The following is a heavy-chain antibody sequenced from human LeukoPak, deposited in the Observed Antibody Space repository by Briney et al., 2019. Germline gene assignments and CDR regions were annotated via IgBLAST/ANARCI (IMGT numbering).Heavy chain of an antibody. Sequence: SETLSLTCTVSGGSISSGSYYWSWIRQPAGKGLEWIGRIYTSGSTNYNPSLKSRVTISVDTSKNQFSLKLSSVTAADTAVYYCARLGRGVIITRRGFDYWGQGTLVTVSS. J-gene: IGHJ4*02. CDR1: GGSISSGSYY. V-gene: IGHV4-61*02. CDR3: ARLGRGVIITRRGFDY. CDR2: IYTSGST. D-gene: IGHD3-10*01.